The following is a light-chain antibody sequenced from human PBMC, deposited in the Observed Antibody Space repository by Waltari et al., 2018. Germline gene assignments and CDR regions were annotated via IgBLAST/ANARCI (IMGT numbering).Light chain of an antibody. J-gene: IGKJ5*01. CDR1: QSVTNY. Sequence: EIVLTQSPVILSLSPGETATLSCRASQSVTNYLPWYQQRPGQAPRLLIYHASNRATGMPARFSGSGSGTDFTLTINSLEPEDFAVYYCQQRGTWPPITFGQGTRLEIK. V-gene: IGKV3-11*01. CDR3: QQRGTWPPIT. CDR2: HAS.